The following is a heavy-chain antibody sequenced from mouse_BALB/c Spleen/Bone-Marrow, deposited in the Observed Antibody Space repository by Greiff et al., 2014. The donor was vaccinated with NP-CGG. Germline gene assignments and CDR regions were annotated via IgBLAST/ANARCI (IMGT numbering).Heavy chain of an antibody. D-gene: IGHD2-4*01. Sequence: VQLQQSGAELARPGASVKTSCKASGYSFTSYTMHWVKQRPGQGLEWIGYINPSSGYTNYNQKFKDKATLTADKSSSTAYMQLSSLTSEDSAVYYCARGWDYEGYFDYWGQGTTLTVSS. J-gene: IGHJ2*01. CDR3: ARGWDYEGYFDY. CDR2: INPSSGYT. V-gene: IGHV1-4*01. CDR1: GYSFTSYT.